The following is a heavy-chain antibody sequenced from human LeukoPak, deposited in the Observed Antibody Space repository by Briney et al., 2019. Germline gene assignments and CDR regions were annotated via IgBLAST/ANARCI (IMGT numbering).Heavy chain of an antibody. J-gene: IGHJ4*02. V-gene: IGHV4-30-4*01. CDR2: IYYSGST. CDR1: GGSISSGDYH. Sequence: MASETLSLTCTVSGGSISSGDYHWSWIRQPPGKGLEWIGYIYYSGSTYYNPSLKSRVTISVDTSKNQFSLKLSSVTAADTAVYYCAREYCSSTSCYAFDYWGQGTLVTVSS. CDR3: AREYCSSTSCYAFDY. D-gene: IGHD2-2*01.